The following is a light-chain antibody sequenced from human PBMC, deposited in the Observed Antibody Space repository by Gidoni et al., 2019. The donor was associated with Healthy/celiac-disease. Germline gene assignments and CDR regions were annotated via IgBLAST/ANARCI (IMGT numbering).Light chain of an antibody. Sequence: QSALTQPASVSGSPGQSITTSCTGPSSDVGGYNYVSWYQQHPGKAPKLMIYDVSNRPSGVSNRFSGSKSGNTASLTISGLQAEDEADYYCSSYTSSSTRGFGGGTKLTVL. V-gene: IGLV2-14*03. CDR3: SSYTSSSTRG. J-gene: IGLJ2*01. CDR2: DVS. CDR1: SSDVGGYNY.